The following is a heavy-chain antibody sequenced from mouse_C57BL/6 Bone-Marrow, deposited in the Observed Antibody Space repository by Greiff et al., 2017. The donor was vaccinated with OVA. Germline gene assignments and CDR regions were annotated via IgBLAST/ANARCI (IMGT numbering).Heavy chain of an antibody. CDR3: AIKTAQATWRFAY. CDR2: ISSGGSYT. Sequence: EVQLVESGGDLVKPGGSLKLSCAASGFTFSSYGMSWVRQTPDKRLEWVATISSGGSYTYYPDSVKGRFTISRDNAKNTLYLQMSSLKSEDTAMYYCAIKTAQATWRFAYWGQGTLVTVSA. D-gene: IGHD3-2*02. CDR1: GFTFSSYG. V-gene: IGHV5-6*01. J-gene: IGHJ3*01.